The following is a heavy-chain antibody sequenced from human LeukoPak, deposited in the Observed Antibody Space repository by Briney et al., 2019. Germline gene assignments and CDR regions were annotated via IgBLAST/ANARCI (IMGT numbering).Heavy chain of an antibody. CDR2: VSGYNGNT. V-gene: IGHV1-18*01. D-gene: IGHD1-7*01. Sequence: ASVTVSCKASGYTFTSYGVSWVRQAPGQGLEWLGWVSGYNGNTKYAQNLQGRVTVTTDTSTSTACMDLRSLRSDDSAVYYCARDWNYVPDYWGQGTLVIVSS. CDR1: GYTFTSYG. J-gene: IGHJ4*02. CDR3: ARDWNYVPDY.